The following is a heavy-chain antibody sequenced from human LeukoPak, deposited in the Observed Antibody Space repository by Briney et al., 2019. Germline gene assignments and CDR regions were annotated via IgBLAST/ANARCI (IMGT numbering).Heavy chain of an antibody. V-gene: IGHV3-11*06. CDR1: GFTFSDYY. CDR3: ARRQQLVWGDY. Sequence: GGSLRLSCAASGFTFSDYYMSWIRQAPGKGLEWVSSISSSSSYIYYADSVKGRFTISRGNAKNSLYLQMNSLRAEDTAVYYCARRQQLVWGDYWGQGTLVTVSS. CDR2: ISSSSSYI. D-gene: IGHD6-13*01. J-gene: IGHJ4*02.